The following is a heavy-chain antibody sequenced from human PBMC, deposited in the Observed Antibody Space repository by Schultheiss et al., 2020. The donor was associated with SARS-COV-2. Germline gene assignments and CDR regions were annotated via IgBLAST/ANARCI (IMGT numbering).Heavy chain of an antibody. CDR1: GGSFSGYS. J-gene: IGHJ3*02. D-gene: IGHD1-14*01. V-gene: IGHV4-34*01. CDR3: ARDGWDKVPEI. Sequence: SQTLSLTCAVYGGSFSGYSWSWIRQPPGNGLEWIGEFKHSGSTNYNPSLKSRVTISVDTSKNQFSLKLSSVTAADTAVYYCARDGWDKVPEIWGQGTMVTVSS. CDR2: FKHSGST.